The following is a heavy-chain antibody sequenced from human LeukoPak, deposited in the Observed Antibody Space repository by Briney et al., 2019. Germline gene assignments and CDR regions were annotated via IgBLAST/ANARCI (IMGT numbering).Heavy chain of an antibody. J-gene: IGHJ2*01. CDR1: GYSISSGYY. V-gene: IGHV4-38-2*02. CDR2: IYYSGST. Sequence: SETLSLTCTVSGYSISSGYYWGWIRQPPGKGLEWIGSIYYSGSTYYNPSLKSRVTISVDTSKNQFSLKLSSVTAADTAVYYCARDPQYYYDSTKAKDFDLWGRGTLVTVSS. CDR3: ARDPQYYYDSTKAKDFDL. D-gene: IGHD3-22*01.